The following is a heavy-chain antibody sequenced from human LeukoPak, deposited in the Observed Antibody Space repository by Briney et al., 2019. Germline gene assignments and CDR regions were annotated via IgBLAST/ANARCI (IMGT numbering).Heavy chain of an antibody. D-gene: IGHD3-22*01. Sequence: SETLSLTCTVSGGSISSGGYYWSWIRQPAGKGLEWIGRTYTSGSSNYNPALKSRVNMSVDQSKNQFALKLSSVTAADTAVYYCARDLSSGYDYWGQGTLVTVSS. CDR2: TYTSGSS. J-gene: IGHJ4*02. V-gene: IGHV4-61*02. CDR3: ARDLSSGYDY. CDR1: GGSISSGGYY.